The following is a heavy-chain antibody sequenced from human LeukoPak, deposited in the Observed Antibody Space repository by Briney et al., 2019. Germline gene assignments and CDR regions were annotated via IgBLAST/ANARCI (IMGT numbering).Heavy chain of an antibody. CDR2: IYYSGST. V-gene: IGHV4-59*01. D-gene: IGHD2-2*01. J-gene: IGHJ6*03. CDR1: GVSISSYY. CDR3: ARLNIVVVPAAKSDYYYYYYMDV. Sequence: SETLSLTCTVSGVSISSYYWSWIRQPPGKGLEWIGYIYYSGSTNYNPSLKSRVTISVDTSKNQFSLKLSSVTAADTAVYYCARLNIVVVPAAKSDYYYYYYMDVWGKGTTVTVSS.